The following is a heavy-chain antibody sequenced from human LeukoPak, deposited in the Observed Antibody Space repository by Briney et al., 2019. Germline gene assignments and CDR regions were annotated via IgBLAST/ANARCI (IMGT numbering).Heavy chain of an antibody. V-gene: IGHV4-4*07. CDR2: IHSSGST. CDR3: AGGAQPFDN. J-gene: IGHJ4*02. D-gene: IGHD1-1*01. Sequence: PSETLSLTCTVSGASMNSYYWSWIRQPAGKGLEWIGRIHSSGSTNYDPSLKSRVTMSADTSKNQFSLKVTSLTAADTAVYYCAGGAQPFDNWGQGTLVTVSS. CDR1: GASMNSYY.